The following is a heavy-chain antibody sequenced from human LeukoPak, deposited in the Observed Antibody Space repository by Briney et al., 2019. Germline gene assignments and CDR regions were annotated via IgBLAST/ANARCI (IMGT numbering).Heavy chain of an antibody. Sequence: GGSLRLSCGASGLTFSSHAMSWVRQAPGKGLEWVSAISGSGGYTYYADSVKGRFTISRDNSKNTLYLQMNSLRAEDTAVYYCAKGLRAQQWLSFDYWGQGTLVTVSP. CDR3: AKGLRAQQWLSFDY. CDR1: GLTFSSHA. CDR2: ISGSGGYT. J-gene: IGHJ4*02. D-gene: IGHD5-18*01. V-gene: IGHV3-23*01.